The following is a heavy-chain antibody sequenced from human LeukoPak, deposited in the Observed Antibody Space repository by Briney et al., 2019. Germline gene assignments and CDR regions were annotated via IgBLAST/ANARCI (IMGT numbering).Heavy chain of an antibody. J-gene: IGHJ4*02. CDR2: ISDSSTYT. Sequence: GGSLKLSCAASGFSFSDYYLSWIRQAPGKGLERVSYISDSSTYTNYAASVKGRFTISRDDAKNSLYLQMNSLRVEDTAVYYCARVMYYYDTSGYLDYWGQGTLVTVSS. CDR1: GFSFSDYY. V-gene: IGHV3-11*06. CDR3: ARVMYYYDTSGYLDY. D-gene: IGHD3-22*01.